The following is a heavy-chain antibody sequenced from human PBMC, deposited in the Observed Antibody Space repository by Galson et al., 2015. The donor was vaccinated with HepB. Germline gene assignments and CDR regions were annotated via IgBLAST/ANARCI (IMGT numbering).Heavy chain of an antibody. CDR3: AKDMGGYSYGWGDDSSGYYGY. Sequence: SLRLSCAASGFAFSSYAMIWVRQAPVKGLEWVSGISGGGSSTYYADAVKGRFTVSRDNSKNTLYLQKNSLRAEDTAVYFCAKDMGGYSYGWGDDSSGYYGYWGQGTLVTVSS. CDR2: ISGGGSST. J-gene: IGHJ4*02. D-gene: IGHD3-22*01. V-gene: IGHV3-23*01. CDR1: GFAFSSYA.